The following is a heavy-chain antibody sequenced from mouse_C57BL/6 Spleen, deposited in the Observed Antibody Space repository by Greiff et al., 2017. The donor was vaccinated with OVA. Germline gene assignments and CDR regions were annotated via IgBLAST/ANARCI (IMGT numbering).Heavy chain of an antibody. CDR2: IYPGDGDT. CDR3: ATSGTGGGYFDD. D-gene: IGHD3-1*01. Sequence: VQLQQSGADLVKPGASVRISCKASGYAFSSYWMNWVKQRPGKGLEWIGQIYPGDGDTNYNGKFKGKATLTADKSSSTAYMQLSSLTSEDSAVYFCATSGTGGGYFDDWGQGTTLAVSS. J-gene: IGHJ2*01. V-gene: IGHV1-80*01. CDR1: GYAFSSYW.